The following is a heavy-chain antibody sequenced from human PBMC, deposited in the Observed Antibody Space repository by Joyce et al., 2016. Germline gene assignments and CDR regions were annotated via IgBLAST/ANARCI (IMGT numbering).Heavy chain of an antibody. D-gene: IGHD6-19*01. CDR3: AHSPYSSGLYWGRYFQH. V-gene: IGHV2-5*02. CDR2: IYWDEDK. J-gene: IGHJ1*01. CDR1: GFSLITSGGG. Sequence: QITLKESGPTLVKPTQTLTLTCTFSGFSLITSGGGVGWIRQPPGKALEWLALIYWDEDKRDSPSLQSRLTITKDTSQNQVVLTMTNMDPVDTATYFCAHSPYSSGLYWGRYFQHGGQGTLVTVSS.